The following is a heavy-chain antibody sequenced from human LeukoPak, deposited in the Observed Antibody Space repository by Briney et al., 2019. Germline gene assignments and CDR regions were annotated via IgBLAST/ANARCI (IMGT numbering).Heavy chain of an antibody. J-gene: IGHJ6*02. Sequence: GRPLRLSCAASGFTFDDYAMHWVRPAPGKGLEWVSGISWNSGSIGYADSVKGRFTISRDNAKNSLYLQMNSLRAEDTALYYCAKDTAMVTPRGMDVWGQGTTVTVSS. CDR3: AKDTAMVTPRGMDV. CDR1: GFTFDDYA. CDR2: ISWNSGSI. D-gene: IGHD5-18*01. V-gene: IGHV3-9*01.